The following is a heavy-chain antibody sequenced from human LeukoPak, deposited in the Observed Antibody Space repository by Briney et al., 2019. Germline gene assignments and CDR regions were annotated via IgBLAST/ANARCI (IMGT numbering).Heavy chain of an antibody. V-gene: IGHV3-7*01. CDR1: GFTFSSYW. J-gene: IGHJ3*02. Sequence: GGSLRLSCAASGFTFSSYWMSWVRQAPGKGLEWVANINQDGSEKYYVDSMKGRFTISRDNAKNSLYLQMNSLRAEDTAVYYCARASGIAAAFDAFDIWGQGTMVTVSS. CDR3: ARASGIAAAFDAFDI. D-gene: IGHD6-13*01. CDR2: INQDGSEK.